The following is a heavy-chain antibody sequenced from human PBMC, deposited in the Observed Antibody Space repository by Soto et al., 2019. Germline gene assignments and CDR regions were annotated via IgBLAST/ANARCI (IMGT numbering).Heavy chain of an antibody. CDR2: ISYDGGNQ. D-gene: IGHD1-20*01. CDR3: ARGPITQTSFIDH. CDR1: GFTFSSYP. J-gene: IGHJ4*02. V-gene: IGHV3-30-3*01. Sequence: SLKLSVEASGFTFSSYPMHLVRQAPGKGLEWVTVISYDGGNQYYADSVKGRFTISRDNSKDTLYLQMHSLRSDDTAVYFCARGPITQTSFIDHWGQGTLVTVSS.